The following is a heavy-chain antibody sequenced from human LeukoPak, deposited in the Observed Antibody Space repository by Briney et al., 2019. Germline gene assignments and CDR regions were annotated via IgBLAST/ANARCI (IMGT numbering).Heavy chain of an antibody. D-gene: IGHD5-18*01. V-gene: IGHV3-30*18. J-gene: IGHJ3*02. Sequence: TGGSLRLSCAASGFTFSSYGMHWVRQAPGKGLEWVAVISYDGSNKYYADSVKGRFTISRDNSMNTLYLQMNSLRAEDTAVYYCAKGYSYGLNDAFDIWGQGTMVTVSS. CDR3: AKGYSYGLNDAFDI. CDR2: ISYDGSNK. CDR1: GFTFSSYG.